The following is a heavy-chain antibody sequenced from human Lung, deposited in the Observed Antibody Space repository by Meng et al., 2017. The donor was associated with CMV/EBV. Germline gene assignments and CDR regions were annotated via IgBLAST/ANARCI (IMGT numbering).Heavy chain of an antibody. CDR2: INSDGSGT. CDR1: GFTFSTYW. CDR3: VRGHSSGWYKFDS. D-gene: IGHD6-19*01. Sequence: SCAASGFTFSTYWMHWVRQVPGKGLVWVTRINSDGSGTTYADCVKGRFTISRDNAKNTLYLHMSSLRAEDTAMYYCVRGHSSGWYKFDSWGQGT. J-gene: IGHJ4*02. V-gene: IGHV3-74*01.